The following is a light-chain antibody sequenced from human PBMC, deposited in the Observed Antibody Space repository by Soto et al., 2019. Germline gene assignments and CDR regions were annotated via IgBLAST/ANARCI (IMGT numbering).Light chain of an antibody. J-gene: IGKJ1*01. CDR3: QNYNSYSEA. Sequence: DIPMTQSPSTLSGSVGDRVTITCRASQTISSWLAWYQQKPGKAPKLLIYKASTLKSGVPSRFSGSGSGTEFTLTISSLQPDDFATYYCQNYNSYSEAFGQGNKVELK. V-gene: IGKV1-5*03. CDR1: QTISSW. CDR2: KAS.